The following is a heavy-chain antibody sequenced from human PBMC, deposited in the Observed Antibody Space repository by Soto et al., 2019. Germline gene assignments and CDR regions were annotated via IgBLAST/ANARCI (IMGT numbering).Heavy chain of an antibody. Sequence: ASVKVSCKASGYTFTSYYMHWVRQAPGQGLEWMGIINPSGVSTSYAQKFQGRVTMTRDTSTSTVYMELSSLRSEDTAVYYCAGTIAVAGNAFDIWGQGTIVTV. J-gene: IGHJ3*02. CDR3: AGTIAVAGNAFDI. CDR2: INPSGVST. D-gene: IGHD6-19*01. V-gene: IGHV1-46*01. CDR1: GYTFTSYY.